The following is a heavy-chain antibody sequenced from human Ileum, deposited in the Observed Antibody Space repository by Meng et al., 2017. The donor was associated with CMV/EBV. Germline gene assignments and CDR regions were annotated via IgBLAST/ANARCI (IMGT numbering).Heavy chain of an antibody. CDR1: RCLLTTNGQH. CDR2: IHGGAGQ. J-gene: IGHJ5*02. D-gene: IGHD6-6*01. CDR3: VHRYSSSSGQVS. V-gene: IGHV2-5*08. Sequence: SGPSHVTPTPTLPLLCSFFRCLLTTNGQHVPRIRPPPGKAMEWLSIIHGGAGQQYSPPLQSRLTATRDTSKNQVVLPLTNMYPVDTATYYCVHRYSSSSGQVSWGQGTLVTVSS.